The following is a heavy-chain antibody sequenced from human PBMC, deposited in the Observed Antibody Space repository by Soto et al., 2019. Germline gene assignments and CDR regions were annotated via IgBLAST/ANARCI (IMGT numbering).Heavy chain of an antibody. V-gene: IGHV3-74*01. CDR3: AFKGVAVAAPTLDV. Sequence: PGGSLRLSCAASGFTSSSYWVHWFRQAPGKGLVWVSRINSDGSTTTYADSVKGRFAISRDNAKNTLFLQMSSLRAEDTAVYYCAFKGVAVAAPTLDVWGKGTTITVSS. CDR2: INSDGSTT. J-gene: IGHJ6*04. D-gene: IGHD2-15*01. CDR1: GFTSSSYW.